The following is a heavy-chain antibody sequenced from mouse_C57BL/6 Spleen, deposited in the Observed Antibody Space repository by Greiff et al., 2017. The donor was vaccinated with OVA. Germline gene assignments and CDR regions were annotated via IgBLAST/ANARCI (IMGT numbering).Heavy chain of an antibody. CDR2: IDPSDSYT. J-gene: IGHJ2*01. CDR3: AAYYSNYVDY. Sequence: VQLQQPGAELVRPGTSVKLSCKASGYTFTSYWMHWVKQRPGQGLEWIGVIDPSDSYTNYNQKFKGKATLTVDTSSRTAYMQLSSLTSEDSAVYYCAAYYSNYVDYWGKGTTLTVSS. D-gene: IGHD2-5*01. V-gene: IGHV1-59*01. CDR1: GYTFTSYW.